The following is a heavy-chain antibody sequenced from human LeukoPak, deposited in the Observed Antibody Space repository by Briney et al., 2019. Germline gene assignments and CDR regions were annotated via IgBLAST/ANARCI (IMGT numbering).Heavy chain of an antibody. Sequence: ASVKVSCKASGYTFTSYYMHWVRQAPGQGLEWMGWINPNSGGTNYAQKFQGWVTMTRDTSISTAYMELSRLRSDDTAVYYCARDRGPDSSGWFTAEYYFDYWGQGTLVTVSS. CDR3: ARDRGPDSSGWFTAEYYFDY. V-gene: IGHV1-2*04. CDR2: INPNSGGT. CDR1: GYTFTSYY. J-gene: IGHJ4*02. D-gene: IGHD6-19*01.